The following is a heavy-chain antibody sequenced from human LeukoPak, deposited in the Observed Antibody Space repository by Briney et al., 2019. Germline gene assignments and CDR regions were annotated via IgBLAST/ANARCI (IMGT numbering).Heavy chain of an antibody. CDR2: IYPGDSDT. D-gene: IGHD3-9*01. Sequence: GESLKISCKGSGYSFTTYWIGWVRQVPGQGLEWMGIIYPGDSDTRYSPSFQGQVTISVDKSISTAYLQWSSLKASDTAMYYCARREQYFDFDYWGQGTLVTVSS. CDR1: GYSFTTYW. CDR3: ARREQYFDFDY. V-gene: IGHV5-51*01. J-gene: IGHJ4*02.